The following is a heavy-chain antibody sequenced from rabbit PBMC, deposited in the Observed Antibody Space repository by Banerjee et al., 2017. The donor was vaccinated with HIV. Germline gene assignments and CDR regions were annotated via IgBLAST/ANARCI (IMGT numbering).Heavy chain of an antibody. J-gene: IGHJ4*01. CDR1: GIDFSSYYY. Sequence: QQQLEESGGGLVKPGGTLTLTCKASGIDFSSYYYMCWVRQAPGKGLELIACIYTSSGSTWYASWVNGRFTISKTSSTTVTLQMTSLTAADTATYFCARLDVADAYFDLWGQGTLVTVS. CDR2: IYTSSGST. V-gene: IGHV1S43*01. CDR3: ARLDVADAYFDL. D-gene: IGHD2-1*01.